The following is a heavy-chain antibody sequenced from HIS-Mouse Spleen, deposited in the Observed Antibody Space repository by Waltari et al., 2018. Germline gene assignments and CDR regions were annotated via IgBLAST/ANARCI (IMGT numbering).Heavy chain of an antibody. J-gene: IGHJ4*02. CDR3: AKGKYYFDY. V-gene: IGHV3-33*06. Sequence: QVQLVESGGGVVQPGRSLRLSCAASGFTFSSYGMHWVRQAPGRGLEWVAVIWYDGSNKYYADSGKGRFTISRDNSKNTLYLQMNSLRAEDTAVYYCAKGKYYFDYWGQGTLVTVSS. CDR1: GFTFSSYG. CDR2: IWYDGSNK.